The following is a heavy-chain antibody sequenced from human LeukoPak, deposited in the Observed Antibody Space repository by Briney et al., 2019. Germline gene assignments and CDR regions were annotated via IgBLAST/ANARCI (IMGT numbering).Heavy chain of an antibody. CDR1: GFTFSSYW. J-gene: IGHJ4*02. Sequence: GGSLRLSCAASGFTFSSYWMTWVRQAPGKALEWVANIRQDGGVKYYMDSAKGRFTLSRDNAKSSLYLQMNSLRVEDTAMYFCARTVVVVVGASDYFDYWGQGTLVTVSS. CDR2: IRQDGGVK. V-gene: IGHV3-7*03. D-gene: IGHD2-2*01. CDR3: ARTVVVVVGASDYFDY.